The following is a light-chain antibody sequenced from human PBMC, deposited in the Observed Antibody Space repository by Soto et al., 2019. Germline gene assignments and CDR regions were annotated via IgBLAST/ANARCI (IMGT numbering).Light chain of an antibody. CDR3: QEYDTWPPIT. J-gene: IGKJ5*01. Sequence: EIVMTQSPDTMSVYLGGRAPLSSRASQSVSSNLAWYQQKPGQAPRLLIYGTSTRATGIPARFSGSGSGTEFTLTISSLQSEDFAVYYCQEYDTWPPITFGQGTKLEIK. V-gene: IGKV3-15*01. CDR2: GTS. CDR1: QSVSSN.